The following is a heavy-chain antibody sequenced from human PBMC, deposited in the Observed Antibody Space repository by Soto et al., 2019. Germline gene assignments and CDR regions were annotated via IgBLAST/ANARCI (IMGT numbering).Heavy chain of an antibody. CDR1: GFTFSIYS. Sequence: PGGSLRLSCVASGFTFSIYSIHWVRQAPGKGLEWVAVVSYDGSNKYYADSVKGRFNISRDISKNTSSLQMDSLRTEDTAIYYCASAAFSYGDYPPDYWGQGTLVTVSS. J-gene: IGHJ4*02. CDR3: ASAAFSYGDYPPDY. D-gene: IGHD4-17*01. CDR2: VSYDGSNK. V-gene: IGHV3-30*04.